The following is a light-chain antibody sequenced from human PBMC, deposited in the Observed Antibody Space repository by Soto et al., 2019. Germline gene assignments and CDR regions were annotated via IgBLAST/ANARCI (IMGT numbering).Light chain of an antibody. Sequence: AIQMTQSPSSLSASVGDSITITCRASQDIRSDLGWYQQKPGRAPKLLIYDASSLQGGVPSRFSGSGSGTDFTLTISSLQPEDFATYYCQQSYSTPLTFGGGTKVDIK. CDR3: QQSYSTPLT. CDR2: DAS. CDR1: QDIRSD. V-gene: IGKV1-6*01. J-gene: IGKJ4*01.